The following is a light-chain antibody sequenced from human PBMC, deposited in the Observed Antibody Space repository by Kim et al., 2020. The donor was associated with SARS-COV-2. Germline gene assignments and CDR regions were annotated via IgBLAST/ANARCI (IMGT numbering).Light chain of an antibody. Sequence: AAGKAARITCGGNNMGSKSVPWYQQKPGQAPVLVIYYDSDRPSGIPERFSGSNSGNTATLTISRVEAGDEADYYCQVWDSSSDHPVFGGGTQLTVL. J-gene: IGLJ2*01. CDR2: YDS. CDR1: NMGSKS. CDR3: QVWDSSSDHPV. V-gene: IGLV3-21*04.